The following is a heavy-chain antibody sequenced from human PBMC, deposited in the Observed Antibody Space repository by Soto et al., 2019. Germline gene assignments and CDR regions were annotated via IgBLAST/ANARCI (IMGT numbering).Heavy chain of an antibody. D-gene: IGHD3-10*01. J-gene: IGHJ6*02. CDR1: GFTFRNYA. Sequence: PGGSLRLSCSASGFTFRNYAMNWVRQAPGKGLEYVSSISNSGRSAYYADSVKGRFTISRDNSKSTLYLQMSSVKADDTAGYYCVTELLWCVLQPNLYRVDLWGQGTTVTVSS. CDR3: VTELLWCVLQPNLYRVDL. CDR2: ISNSGRSA. V-gene: IGHV3-64D*06.